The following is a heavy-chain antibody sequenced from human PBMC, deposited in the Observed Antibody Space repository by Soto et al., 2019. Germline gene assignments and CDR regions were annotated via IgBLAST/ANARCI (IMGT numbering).Heavy chain of an antibody. CDR2: ISNSGST. CDR3: ATESGSTYGYFDH. CDR1: GGSVTSDEDY. Sequence: SATLSLTRTVSGGSVTSDEDYWTWIRQSPGKGLEWIGYISNSGSTGYNPSLKTRLSMSVDRSKNQFTLRLTSVTAADTAVYFCATESGSTYGYFDHWGQGTQVTVSS. V-gene: IGHV4-30-4*01. D-gene: IGHD5-18*01. J-gene: IGHJ4*02.